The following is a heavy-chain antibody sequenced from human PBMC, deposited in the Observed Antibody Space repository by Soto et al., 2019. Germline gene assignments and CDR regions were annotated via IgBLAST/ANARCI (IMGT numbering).Heavy chain of an antibody. CDR1: GYTLTELS. CDR2: FDPEDGET. Sequence: ASLKVSCKVSGYTLTELSMHWVRQAPGKGLEWMGGFDPEDGETIYAQKFQGRVTMTEDTSTDTAYMELSSLRSEDTAVYYCGTGRSTRSMEKVDYWGQGTLVTVSS. J-gene: IGHJ4*02. CDR3: GTGRSTRSMEKVDY. V-gene: IGHV1-24*01. D-gene: IGHD2-2*01.